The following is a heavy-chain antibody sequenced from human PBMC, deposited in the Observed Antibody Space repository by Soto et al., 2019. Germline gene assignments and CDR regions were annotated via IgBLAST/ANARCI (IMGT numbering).Heavy chain of an antibody. V-gene: IGHV1-2*02. D-gene: IGHD2-15*01. J-gene: IGHJ4*02. Sequence: QSLQQAPGQGLEWMGCINPSSDATDYSQKFRGRVTMARDTSIGTASMELSRRRSDDNAVYYCVRGLRWRDLDYWGQGTPVTVSS. CDR3: VRGLRWRDLDY. CDR2: INPSSDAT.